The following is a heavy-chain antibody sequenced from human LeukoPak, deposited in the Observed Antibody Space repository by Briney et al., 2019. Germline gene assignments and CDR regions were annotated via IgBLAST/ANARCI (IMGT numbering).Heavy chain of an antibody. CDR3: VRGGYSYGYGLGLLDY. CDR2: IYNSGRT. Sequence: SETLSLTCTVSGGSISNYYWNWIRQPPGKGLEWIGYIYNSGRTDYNPSLKSRVTVSVDTSKNQFSLKLSSVTVADTAVYYCVRGGYSYGYGLGLLDYWGQGSLVTVSS. J-gene: IGHJ4*02. V-gene: IGHV4-59*01. CDR1: GGSISNYY. D-gene: IGHD5-18*01.